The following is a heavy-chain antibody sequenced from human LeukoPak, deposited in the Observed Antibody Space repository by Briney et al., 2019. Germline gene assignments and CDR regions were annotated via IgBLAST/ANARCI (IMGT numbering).Heavy chain of an antibody. J-gene: IGHJ6*03. V-gene: IGHV4-59*01. CDR3: ARGLTTAPAAYYYYYMGV. D-gene: IGHD4-11*01. CDR1: GGSISSYY. Sequence: SETLSLTCTVSGGSISSYYWSWIRQPPGKGLEWIGYIYYSGSTNYNPSLKSRVTISVDTSKNQFSLKLSSVTAADTAVYYCARGLTTAPAAYYYYYMGVWGKGTTVTVSS. CDR2: IYYSGST.